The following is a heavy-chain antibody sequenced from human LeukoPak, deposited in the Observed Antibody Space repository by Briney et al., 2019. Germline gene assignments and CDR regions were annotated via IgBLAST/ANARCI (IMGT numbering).Heavy chain of an antibody. V-gene: IGHV1-18*01. D-gene: IGHD3-22*01. CDR3: AGPYYYDSSGYYH. J-gene: IGHJ5*02. CDR1: DYTFTSYG. Sequence: ASVKVSCKASDYTFTSYGISWVRQAPGQGLEWMGWISAYNGNTNYAQKLQGRVTMTTDTSTSTAYMELRSLRSDDTAVYYCAGPYYYDSSGYYHWGQGTLVTVSS. CDR2: ISAYNGNT.